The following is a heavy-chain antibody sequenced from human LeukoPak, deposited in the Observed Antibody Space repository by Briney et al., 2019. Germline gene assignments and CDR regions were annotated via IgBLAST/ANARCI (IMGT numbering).Heavy chain of an antibody. D-gene: IGHD6-19*01. J-gene: IGHJ4*02. V-gene: IGHV3-7*01. CDR1: GFTFSGYW. CDR2: IKQDGSEK. Sequence: PGGSLRLSCAASGFTFSGYWMSWVRQAPGKGLEWVANIKQDGSEKYYVDSVKGRFTISRDNAKNSLYLQMNSLRAEDTAVYYCARDDEEAAVAGFFDYWGQGTLVTVSS. CDR3: ARDDEEAAVAGFFDY.